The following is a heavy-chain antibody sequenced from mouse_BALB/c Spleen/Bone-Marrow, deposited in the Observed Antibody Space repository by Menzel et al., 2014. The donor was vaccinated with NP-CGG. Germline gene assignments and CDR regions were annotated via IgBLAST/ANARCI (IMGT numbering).Heavy chain of an antibody. CDR1: GYSFTGYN. Sequence: EVKLMESGPELEKPGASVKISCKASGYSFTGYNMSWVKQSNGKSLEWIGNIDPYYGGTSYNQKFKGKATLTVDKSSSTAYMQLKSLTSEDSAVYYCARSGGYYHYYAMDYWGQGTSVTVSS. J-gene: IGHJ4*01. D-gene: IGHD2-3*01. CDR2: IDPYYGGT. V-gene: IGHV1-39*01. CDR3: ARSGGYYHYYAMDY.